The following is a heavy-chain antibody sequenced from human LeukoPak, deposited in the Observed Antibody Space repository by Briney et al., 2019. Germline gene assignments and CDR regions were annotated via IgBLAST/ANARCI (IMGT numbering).Heavy chain of an antibody. CDR1: GGSIRSHY. J-gene: IGHJ6*03. D-gene: IGHD6-13*01. Sequence: KPSETLSLTCTVSGGSIRSHYWSWIRQPPRKGLEWIGYIYYSGSTNYNPSLKSRVTISVDTSKNQFSLKLSSVTAADTAVYYCARVGIAAVGHYYYYYMDVWGKGTTVTVSS. V-gene: IGHV4-59*11. CDR2: IYYSGST. CDR3: ARVGIAAVGHYYYYYMDV.